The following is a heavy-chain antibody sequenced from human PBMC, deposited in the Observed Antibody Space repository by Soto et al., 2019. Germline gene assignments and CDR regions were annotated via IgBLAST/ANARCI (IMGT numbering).Heavy chain of an antibody. V-gene: IGHV4-31*03. Sequence: QVQLQESGPGLVKPSQTLSLTCTVSGGSISSGGYYWSWIRQHPGKGLEWIGYIYYSGSTYYNPSLKSRVTISVDTSKNQFSLKLSSVTAADTAVYYCARVVVVAATHGWFDPWGQGTLVTVSS. CDR1: GGSISSGGYY. D-gene: IGHD2-15*01. CDR2: IYYSGST. CDR3: ARVVVVAATHGWFDP. J-gene: IGHJ5*02.